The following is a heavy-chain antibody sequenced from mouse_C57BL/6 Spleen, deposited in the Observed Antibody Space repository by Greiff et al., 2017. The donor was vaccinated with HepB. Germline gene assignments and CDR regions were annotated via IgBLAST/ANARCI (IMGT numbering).Heavy chain of an antibody. CDR1: GYSFTDYN. J-gene: IGHJ4*01. CDR3: ARVGGYDYSYAMDY. Sequence: VQLQQSGPELVKPGASVKISCKASGYSFTDYNMNWVKQSNGKSLEWIGVINTNYGTTSYNQKFKGKATLTVDQSSSTAYMQLNSLTSEDSAVYYCARVGGYDYSYAMDYWGQGTSVTVSS. CDR2: INTNYGTT. D-gene: IGHD2-4*01. V-gene: IGHV1-39*01.